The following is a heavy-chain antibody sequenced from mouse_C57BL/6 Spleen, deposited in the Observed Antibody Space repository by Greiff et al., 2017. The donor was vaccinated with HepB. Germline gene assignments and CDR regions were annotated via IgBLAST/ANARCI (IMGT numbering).Heavy chain of an antibody. D-gene: IGHD1-2*01. J-gene: IGHJ3*01. Sequence: EVHLVESGPELVKPGASVKIPCKASGYTFTDYNMDWVKQSHGKSLEWIGDINPNNGGTIYNQKFKGKATLTVDKSSSTAYMELRSLTSEDTAVYYCARKSHYGSFAYWGQGTLVTVSA. V-gene: IGHV1-18*01. CDR3: ARKSHYGSFAY. CDR1: GYTFTDYN. CDR2: INPNNGGT.